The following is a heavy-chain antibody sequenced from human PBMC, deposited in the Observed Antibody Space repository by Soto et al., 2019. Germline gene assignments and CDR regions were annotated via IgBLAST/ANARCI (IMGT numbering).Heavy chain of an antibody. CDR3: ARDKGSSTVVSGISQEGYFDS. CDR1: GFTFSIFG. D-gene: IGHD6-19*01. V-gene: IGHV3-33*01. J-gene: IGHJ4*02. CDR2: IWYDGSNA. Sequence: GGSLRLSCAASGFTFSIFGMHWVRQAPGKGLEWAAIIWYDGSNAYYADSVRGRFTISRDNSKNTVYLQMNSLRAEDTAVYYCARDKGSSTVVSGISQEGYFDSWGQGTLVTVS.